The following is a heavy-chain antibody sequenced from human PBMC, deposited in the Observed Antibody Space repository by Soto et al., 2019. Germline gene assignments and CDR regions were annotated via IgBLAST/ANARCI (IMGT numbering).Heavy chain of an antibody. D-gene: IGHD1-1*01. CDR1: GGSISCGAVGSY. CDR2: IYYSGTT. V-gene: IGHV4-31*03. Sequence: VQLQESGPGLVKPSQTLSLICIVSGGSISCGAVGSYWTWIRQHPGKGLEWIGYIYYSGTTYYNPSLKSRPTISMDTSENQFSLELTSVTAADTAIYFCASGHDAYKVRYWGQGTLVTVSS. J-gene: IGHJ4*02. CDR3: ASGHDAYKVRY.